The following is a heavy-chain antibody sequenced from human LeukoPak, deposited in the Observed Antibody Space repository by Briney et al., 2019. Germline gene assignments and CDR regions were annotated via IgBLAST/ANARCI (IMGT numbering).Heavy chain of an antibody. D-gene: IGHD2-2*03. J-gene: IGHJ4*02. Sequence: GGSLRLSCTASGFTLTNAWMSWVRQIPGKGLEWVGRIKSKTDGGTTDYAAPVKGRFTISRDDSKNTLSLEMNSLKTEDTAVYYCNTVAIGHCRSSRCYAGDYWGRGILVTVTS. V-gene: IGHV3-15*01. CDR3: NTVAIGHCRSSRCYAGDY. CDR2: IKSKTDGGTT. CDR1: GFTLTNAW.